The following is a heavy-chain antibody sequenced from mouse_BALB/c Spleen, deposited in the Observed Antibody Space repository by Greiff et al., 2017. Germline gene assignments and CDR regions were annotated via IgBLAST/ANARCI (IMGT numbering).Heavy chain of an antibody. D-gene: IGHD2-1*01. CDR1: GFTFSDYY. J-gene: IGHJ4*01. CDR2: ISDGGSYT. Sequence: EVQLQESGGGLVKPGGSLKLSCAASGFTFSDYYMYWVRQTPEKRLEWVATISDGGSYTYYPDSVKGRFTISRDNAKNNLYLQMSSLKSEDTAMYYCARVPYGNYAMDYWGQGTSVTVSS. V-gene: IGHV5-4*02. CDR3: ARVPYGNYAMDY.